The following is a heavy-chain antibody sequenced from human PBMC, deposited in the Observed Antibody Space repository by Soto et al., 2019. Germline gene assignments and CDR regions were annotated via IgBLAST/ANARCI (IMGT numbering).Heavy chain of an antibody. V-gene: IGHV3-30-3*01. CDR3: ARSSGGYSSSSSYYYGMDV. CDR1: GFTFSSYA. Sequence: LSLTCAASGFTFSSYAMHWVRQAPGKGLEWVAVISYDGSNKYYADSVKGRFTISRDNSKNTLYLQMNSLRAEDTAVYYCARSSGGYSSSSSYYYGMDVWGQGTTVTVSS. CDR2: ISYDGSNK. J-gene: IGHJ6*02. D-gene: IGHD6-6*01.